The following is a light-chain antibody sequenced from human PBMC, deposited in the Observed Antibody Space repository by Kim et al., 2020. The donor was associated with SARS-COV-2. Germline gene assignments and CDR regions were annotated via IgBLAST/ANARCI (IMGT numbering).Light chain of an antibody. CDR1: TSNIGAGYA. V-gene: IGLV1-40*01. Sequence: QSVLTQPPSVSGAPGQRVTISCTGITSNIGAGYAVHWYQQLPGTAPKLLIYGDINRPSGVPDRFSGSKSATSASLAITGLQTEDEADYYCQSYDNSLSGYVFGTGTKVTVL. CDR2: GDI. J-gene: IGLJ1*01. CDR3: QSYDNSLSGYV.